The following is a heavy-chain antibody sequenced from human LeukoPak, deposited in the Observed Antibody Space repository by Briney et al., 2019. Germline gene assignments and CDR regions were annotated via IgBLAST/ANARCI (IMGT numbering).Heavy chain of an antibody. CDR1: GGSVSSGSYY. J-gene: IGHJ3*02. Sequence: SETLSLTCTVSGGSVSSGSYYWRWIRQPPGKGLEWIGYIYYSGSTNYNPSLKSRVTISVDTSKNQFSLKLSSVTAADTAVYYCARDPGEMATIWEAAFDIWGQGTMVTVSS. V-gene: IGHV4-61*01. CDR2: IYYSGST. D-gene: IGHD5-24*01. CDR3: ARDPGEMATIWEAAFDI.